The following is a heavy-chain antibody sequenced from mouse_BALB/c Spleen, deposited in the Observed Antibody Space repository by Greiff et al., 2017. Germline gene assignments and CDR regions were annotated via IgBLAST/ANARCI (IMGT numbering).Heavy chain of an antibody. V-gene: IGHV1S56*01. Sequence: VQLQQSGPELVKPGASVRISCKASGYTFTSYYIHWVKQRPGQGLEWIGWIYPGNVNTKYNEKFKGKATLTADKSSSTAYMQLSSLTSEDSAVYFCARWDYGNPYAMDYWGQGTSVTVSS. CDR2: IYPGNVNT. CDR1: GYTFTSYY. CDR3: ARWDYGNPYAMDY. J-gene: IGHJ4*01. D-gene: IGHD2-1*01.